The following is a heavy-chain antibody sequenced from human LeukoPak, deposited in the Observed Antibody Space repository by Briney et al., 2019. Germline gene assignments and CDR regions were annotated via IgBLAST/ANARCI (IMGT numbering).Heavy chain of an antibody. V-gene: IGHV3-30*02. CDR1: GFTFSSYG. CDR3: AKEDSSGYLFDY. CDR2: IRYDGSNK. Sequence: PGGSLRLSCAASGFTFSSYGMHWVRQAPGKGLEWVAFIRYDGSNKYYADSVKGRFTISRDNSKNTLYLQMNSLRAENTAVYYCAKEDSSGYLFDYWGQGTLVTVSS. J-gene: IGHJ4*02. D-gene: IGHD3-22*01.